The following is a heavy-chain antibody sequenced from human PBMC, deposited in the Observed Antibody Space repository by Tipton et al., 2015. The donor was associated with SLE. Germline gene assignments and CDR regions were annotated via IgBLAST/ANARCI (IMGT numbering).Heavy chain of an antibody. CDR3: ARGILGGDPWTPAGMDV. J-gene: IGHJ6*02. V-gene: IGHV3-48*01. D-gene: IGHD3-16*01. CDR1: GFTFSSYS. Sequence: SLRLSCAASGFTFSSYSMNWVRQAPGKGLEWVSYISSSSSTIYYADSVKGRFTISRDNAKNSPYLQMNSLRAEDTAVYNCARGILGGDPWTPAGMDVWGQGTTVIVSS. CDR2: ISSSSSTI.